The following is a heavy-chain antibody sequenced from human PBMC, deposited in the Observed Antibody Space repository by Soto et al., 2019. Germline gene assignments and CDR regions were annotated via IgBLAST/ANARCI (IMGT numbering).Heavy chain of an antibody. J-gene: IGHJ4*02. D-gene: IGHD6-13*01. CDR3: ARFAKEENPKVGSWYYFDY. V-gene: IGHV4-59*06. Sequence: SETLSLTCTVSGGSISSYYWSWIRQPAGKGLEWIGNIYYSGRTYYNPSLKSRVTISVDTSKNQFSLKLSSVTAADTAVYYCARFAKEENPKVGSWYYFDYWGQGTRVTVSS. CDR2: IYYSGRT. CDR1: GGSISSYY.